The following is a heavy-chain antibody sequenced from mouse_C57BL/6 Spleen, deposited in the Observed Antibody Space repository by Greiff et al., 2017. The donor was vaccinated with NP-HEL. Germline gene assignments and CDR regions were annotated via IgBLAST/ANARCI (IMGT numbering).Heavy chain of an antibody. CDR2: IYPSDSET. CDR3: ARQGGYYYFDY. J-gene: IGHJ2*01. D-gene: IGHD2-3*01. CDR1: GYTFTSYW. Sequence: QVQLQQPGAELVRPGSSVKLSCKASGYTFTSYWMVWVKQRPGQGLAWIGNIYPSDSETHYNQKFKDKATLNVDKSSSTAYMQLSSLTSEDSAVYYCARQGGYYYFDYWGQGTTLTVSS. V-gene: IGHV1-61*01.